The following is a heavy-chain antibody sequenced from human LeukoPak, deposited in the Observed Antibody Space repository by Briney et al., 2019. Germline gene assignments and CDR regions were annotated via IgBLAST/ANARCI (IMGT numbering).Heavy chain of an antibody. Sequence: GGSLRLSCAASGLTVSSYSMNWVRQAPGKGLEWVSYISSSSSTIYYADSVEGRFTISRDNAKNSLYLQMNSLRAEDTAVYYCAKGYYWCSGGSCYHPRNYFDYWGQGTLVTVSS. CDR1: GLTVSSYS. V-gene: IGHV3-48*01. CDR2: ISSSSSTI. CDR3: AKGYYWCSGGSCYHPRNYFDY. D-gene: IGHD2-15*01. J-gene: IGHJ4*02.